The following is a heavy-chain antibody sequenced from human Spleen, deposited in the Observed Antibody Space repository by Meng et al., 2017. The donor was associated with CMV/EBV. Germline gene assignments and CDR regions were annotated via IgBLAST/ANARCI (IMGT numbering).Heavy chain of an antibody. D-gene: IGHD3-3*01. Sequence: GESLKISCAASGFTFSAYSINWVRQAPGKGLEWVSSISTTSTYISYADSVKGRFTISRDNAKSSLYLQMDSLRAEDTAVYYCAGFGVAITNGLDVWGRGTTVTVSS. CDR2: ISTTSTYI. J-gene: IGHJ6*02. V-gene: IGHV3-21*06. CDR1: GFTFSAYS. CDR3: AGFGVAITNGLDV.